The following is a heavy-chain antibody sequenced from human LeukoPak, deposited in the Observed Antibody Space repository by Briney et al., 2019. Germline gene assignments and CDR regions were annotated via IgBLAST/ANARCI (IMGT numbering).Heavy chain of an antibody. D-gene: IGHD3-3*01. CDR3: ARDYDLSAFDI. Sequence: GGSLRLSCAASGFTFSSYSMNWVRQAPGKGLEWVSYISSSSSTIYYADSVKGRFTISRDNAKNSLYLQMNSLRAEDTAVYYCARDYDLSAFDIWGQGTMVTVSS. V-gene: IGHV3-48*01. J-gene: IGHJ3*02. CDR1: GFTFSSYS. CDR2: ISSSSSTI.